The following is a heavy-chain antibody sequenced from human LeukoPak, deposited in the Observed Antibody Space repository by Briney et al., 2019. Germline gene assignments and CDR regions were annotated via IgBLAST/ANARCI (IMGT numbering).Heavy chain of an antibody. CDR3: ARDRVVVVPAANVGEDYYYYYMGV. CDR2: IKQDGSEK. D-gene: IGHD2-2*01. CDR1: GFTFSSYW. Sequence: PGGSLGLSCVASGFTFSSYWMSWVRQAPGKGLEWVANIKQDGSEKYYVDSVKGRFTISRDNAKNSLYLQMNSLRAEDTAVYYCARDRVVVVPAANVGEDYYYYYMGVWGKGTTVTVSS. V-gene: IGHV3-7*01. J-gene: IGHJ6*03.